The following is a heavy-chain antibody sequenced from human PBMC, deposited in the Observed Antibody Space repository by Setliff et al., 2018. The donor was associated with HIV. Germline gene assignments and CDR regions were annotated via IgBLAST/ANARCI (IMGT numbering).Heavy chain of an antibody. CDR3: TRRRRAPGTEDLEAH. J-gene: IGHJ4*02. V-gene: IGHV5-51*01. CDR2: IYPGDSDT. D-gene: IGHD3-3*01. Sequence: GESLKISCKGSGYSFSTYWIGWVRQMPGKGLEWMGIIYPGDSDTRYSPSFQGQVTISVDKSISTSYLQWSSLKASDTAMYYCTRRRRAPGTEDLEAHWGQGTLVTVSS. CDR1: GYSFSTYW.